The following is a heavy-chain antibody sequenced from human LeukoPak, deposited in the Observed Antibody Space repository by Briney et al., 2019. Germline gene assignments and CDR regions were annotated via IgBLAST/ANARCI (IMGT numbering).Heavy chain of an antibody. J-gene: IGHJ4*02. D-gene: IGHD6-13*01. Sequence: SQTLSLTCTVSGGSISSGSYYWSWIRQPAGKGLEWIGRIYTSGSTNYNPSLKSRVTISVDTSKNQFSLKLSSVTAADTAVYYCAREGIAAPFDYRGQGTLVTVSS. CDR2: IYTSGST. CDR1: GGSISSGSYY. V-gene: IGHV4-61*02. CDR3: AREGIAAPFDY.